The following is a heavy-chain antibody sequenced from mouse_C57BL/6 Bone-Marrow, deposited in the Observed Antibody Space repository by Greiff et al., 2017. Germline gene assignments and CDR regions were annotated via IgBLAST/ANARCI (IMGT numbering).Heavy chain of an antibody. J-gene: IGHJ1*03. CDR1: GFTFSSYG. V-gene: IGHV5-6*01. CDR3: ARHVTGTYFDV. CDR2: ISSGGSYT. Sequence: EVKLMESGGDLVKPGGSLKLSCAASGFTFSSYGMSWVRQTPDKRLEWVATISSGGSYTYYPDSGKGRFTISRDNAKNTLYLQMSSLKSEDTAMYSCARHVTGTYFDVWGTGTTVTVSS. D-gene: IGHD4-1*01.